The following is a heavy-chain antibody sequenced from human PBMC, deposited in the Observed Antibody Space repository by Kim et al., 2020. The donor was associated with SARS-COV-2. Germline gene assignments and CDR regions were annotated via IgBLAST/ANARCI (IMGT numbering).Heavy chain of an antibody. J-gene: IGHJ4*02. CDR1: GDSISSSTFY. Sequence: SETLSLTCSVSGDSISSSTFYWGWIRQPPGKGLEWIGAIHYSGSTYSNPSLKSRVTTSVDTSKNQFSLNLNSVTAADTAVYYCARHADYWGQGTLDTVSS. V-gene: IGHV4-39*01. CDR3: ARHADY. CDR2: IHYSGST.